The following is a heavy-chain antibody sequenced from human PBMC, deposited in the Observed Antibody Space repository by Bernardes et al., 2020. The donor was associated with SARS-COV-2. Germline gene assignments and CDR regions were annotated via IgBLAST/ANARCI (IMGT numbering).Heavy chain of an antibody. J-gene: IGHJ4*02. CDR2: IHQSGTT. D-gene: IGHD3-22*01. CDR1: GDSISSRNW. CDR3: AGYYYGSEGYYPGDY. Sequence: TRTLTCAVSGDSISSRNWWSLVRQPPGKGLEWIGEIHQSGTTNYNASLKSRVTISLDKSKNQFSLTLSSVTGADTAVYYCAGYYYGSEGYYPGDYWGQGTLVTVSS. V-gene: IGHV4-4*02.